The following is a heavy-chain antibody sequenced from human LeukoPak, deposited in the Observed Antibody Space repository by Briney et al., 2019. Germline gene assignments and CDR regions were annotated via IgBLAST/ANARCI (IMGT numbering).Heavy chain of an antibody. J-gene: IGHJ3*01. D-gene: IGHD1-26*01. Sequence: GGSLRLSCAASGFSFSSYWMHWVRQAPGKGLIWVSRINSDGSGTTYADSVKGRFTISRDNAKNMLYLQMNSLRDEDTAVYYCARSIVAADWGQGTMATVSS. CDR1: GFSFSSYW. CDR3: ARSIVAAD. V-gene: IGHV3-74*01. CDR2: INSDGSGT.